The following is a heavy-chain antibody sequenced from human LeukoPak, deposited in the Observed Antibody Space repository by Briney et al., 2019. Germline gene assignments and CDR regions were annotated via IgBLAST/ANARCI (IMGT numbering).Heavy chain of an antibody. CDR1: GFTFSSYG. V-gene: IGHV3-30*02. D-gene: IGHD2-2*01. Sequence: GGSLRLSCAASGFTFSSYGMHWVRQAPGKGLEGVAFIRYDGSNKYYADSVKGRFTISRDNSKNTLYLQMNSLRAEDTAVYYCAKDAPPYCSSTSCFGYWGLGTLVTVSS. J-gene: IGHJ4*02. CDR2: IRYDGSNK. CDR3: AKDAPPYCSSTSCFGY.